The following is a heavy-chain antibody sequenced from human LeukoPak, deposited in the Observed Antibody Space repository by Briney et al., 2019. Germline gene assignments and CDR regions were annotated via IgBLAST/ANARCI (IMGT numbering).Heavy chain of an antibody. D-gene: IGHD3-16*02. CDR1: GYTFTSYG. V-gene: IGHV1-18*01. J-gene: IGHJ4*02. Sequence: ASVKVSCKASGYTFTSYGISWVRQAPGQGLEWMGWISAYNGNTNYAQKLQGRVTMTTDTSTSTAYMELRSLRSDDTAVYYCARHPSPRDYVWGSYPPEDYWGQGTLVTVSS. CDR3: ARHPSPRDYVWGSYPPEDY. CDR2: ISAYNGNT.